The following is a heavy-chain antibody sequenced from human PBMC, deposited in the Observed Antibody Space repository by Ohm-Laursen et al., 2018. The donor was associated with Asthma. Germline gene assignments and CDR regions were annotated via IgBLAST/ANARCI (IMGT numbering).Heavy chain of an antibody. J-gene: IGHJ4*02. V-gene: IGHV4-39*01. D-gene: IGHD6-6*01. CDR3: ARCWGIAARPDDY. Sequence: TLSLTCTVSGGSISSSSFYWGWIRQSPGKGLEWIGYIYYSGSTNYNPSLKSRVTISVDTSKNQFSLRLSSVTAADTAVYYCARCWGIAARPDDYWGQGTLVTVSS. CDR1: GGSISSSSFY. CDR2: IYYSGST.